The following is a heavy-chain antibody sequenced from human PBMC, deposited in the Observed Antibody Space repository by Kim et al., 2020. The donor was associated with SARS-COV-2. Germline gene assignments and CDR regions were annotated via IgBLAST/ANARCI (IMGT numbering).Heavy chain of an antibody. V-gene: IGHV4-39*01. J-gene: IGHJ4*02. CDR3: ARNKATGDSYAAFDS. CDR2: ISNSGNT. D-gene: IGHD7-27*01. Sequence: SETLSLTCSVSGASISGGTSHWGWVRQPPGKALEWIGTISNSGNTFVNPSLHGRVTMSVDTANSQFSLKLTSMSDADTGIYFCARNKATGDSYAAFDSWGQGLLVTVST. CDR1: GASISGGTSH.